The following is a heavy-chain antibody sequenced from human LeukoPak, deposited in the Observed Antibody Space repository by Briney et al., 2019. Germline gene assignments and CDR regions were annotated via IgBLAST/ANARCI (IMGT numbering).Heavy chain of an antibody. CDR3: ARTYYYDSSGYSGFDY. CDR2: INPSGGST. CDR1: GYTFTSYY. J-gene: IGHJ4*02. Sequence: ASVKVSGKASGYTFTSYYMHWVRQAPGQGLEWMGIINPSGGSTSYAQKFQGRVTMTRDTSTSTVYMELSSLRSEDTAVYYCARTYYYDSSGYSGFDYRGQGTLVTVSS. D-gene: IGHD3-22*01. V-gene: IGHV1-46*01.